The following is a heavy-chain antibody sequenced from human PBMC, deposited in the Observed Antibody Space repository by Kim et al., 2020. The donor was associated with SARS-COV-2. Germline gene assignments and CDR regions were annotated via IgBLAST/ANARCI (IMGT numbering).Heavy chain of an antibody. CDR3: ARVGGQQWASDGLDV. Sequence: GGSLRLSCAASGFTIRSYGMHWVRQAPGKGLEWVAAIWYDGSNKYYADSVKGRFTISRDNSKNTLYLQMNSLRAEDTAVYYCARVGGQQWASDGLDVWG. D-gene: IGHD6-19*01. CDR2: IWYDGSNK. CDR1: GFTIRSYG. J-gene: IGHJ6*02. V-gene: IGHV3-33*01.